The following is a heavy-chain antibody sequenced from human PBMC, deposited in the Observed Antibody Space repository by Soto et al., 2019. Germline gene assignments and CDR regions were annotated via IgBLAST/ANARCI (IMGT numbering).Heavy chain of an antibody. J-gene: IGHJ4*02. V-gene: IGHV1-3*01. CDR2: IHGGTGIT. CDR1: GFTFTNYG. CDR3: ARDPYSGWCPFDF. Sequence: QVQLVQSGSEVKKAGASVRISCRSSGFTFTNYGIVWLRQAPGERLEWMAWIHGGTGITKYSQKFRDRGTLARDTPASTVHMELTSLRSEDTAVYYCARDPYSGWCPFDFWGQGTLVSVSS. D-gene: IGHD6-19*01.